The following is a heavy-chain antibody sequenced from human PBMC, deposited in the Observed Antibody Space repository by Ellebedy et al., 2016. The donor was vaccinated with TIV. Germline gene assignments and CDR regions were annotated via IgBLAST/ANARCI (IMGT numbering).Heavy chain of an antibody. Sequence: MPSETLSLTCTVSGGSISSYYWSWIRPPPGKGLEWIACLRQSGIIDYNPSLESRVTISADTSKNHFFLRLNSVTAADTAVYYCASATGAWGQGTLVTVSS. V-gene: IGHV4-59*01. CDR1: GGSISSYY. J-gene: IGHJ5*02. CDR3: ASATGA. D-gene: IGHD3-10*01. CDR2: LRQSGII.